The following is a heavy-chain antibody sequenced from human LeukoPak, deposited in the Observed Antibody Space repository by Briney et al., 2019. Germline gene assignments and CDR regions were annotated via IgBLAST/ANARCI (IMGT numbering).Heavy chain of an antibody. V-gene: IGHV1-18*04. CDR3: ARAGGYSYQLTEGGDAFDI. Sequence: ASVKVSCKASGYTFTSYGISWVRQAPGQGLEWMGWISAYNGNTNYAQKLQGRVTMTTDTSTSTAYMELRSLRSDDTAVYDCARAGGYSYQLTEGGDAFDIWGQGTMVTASS. CDR2: ISAYNGNT. CDR1: GYTFTSYG. J-gene: IGHJ3*02. D-gene: IGHD5-18*01.